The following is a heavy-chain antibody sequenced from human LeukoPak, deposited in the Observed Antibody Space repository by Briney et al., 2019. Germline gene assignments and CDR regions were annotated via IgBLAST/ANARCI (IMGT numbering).Heavy chain of an antibody. CDR2: IYPGDSDS. CDR1: GYSFTSYW. CDR3: ARLTSDIAVAVDY. V-gene: IGHV5-51*03. D-gene: IGHD6-19*01. Sequence: GESLKIPCNGSGYSFTSYWIGRVRQPPGKSLEGMGIIYPGDSDSRYSPSFQGQGTISAGKTINTAYLQWSSMKASDTAMYYWARLTSDIAVAVDYWGQGTLVTVSS. J-gene: IGHJ4*02.